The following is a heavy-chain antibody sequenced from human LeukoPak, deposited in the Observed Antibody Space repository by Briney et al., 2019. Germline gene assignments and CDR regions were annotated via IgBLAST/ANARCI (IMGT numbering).Heavy chain of an antibody. Sequence: ASVKVSCKASGYTFTSYDINWVRQATGQGLEWMGWMNPNSGNTGYAQKFQGRVTMTRNTSISTAYMELSSLRSEDTAVYYCARGCSSTCCPYYYGMDVWGQGTTVTVSS. CDR2: MNPNSGNT. D-gene: IGHD2-2*01. J-gene: IGHJ6*02. CDR3: ARGCSSTCCPYYYGMDV. V-gene: IGHV1-8*01. CDR1: GYTFTSYD.